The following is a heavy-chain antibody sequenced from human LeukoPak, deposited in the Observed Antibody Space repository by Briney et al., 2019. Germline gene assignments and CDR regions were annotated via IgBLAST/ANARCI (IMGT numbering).Heavy chain of an antibody. CDR2: ISGSGDII. CDR1: GFTFSSYA. V-gene: IGHV3-23*01. Sequence: GGSLRLSCAASGFTFSSYAMTWVRQAPGKGLEWGSTISGSGDIIYYADSVKGRFTISRDNSKNTLYLQMNSLRAEDTAVYYCARDLYGRFDYWGQGTLVTVSS. D-gene: IGHD3-16*01. J-gene: IGHJ4*02. CDR3: ARDLYGRFDY.